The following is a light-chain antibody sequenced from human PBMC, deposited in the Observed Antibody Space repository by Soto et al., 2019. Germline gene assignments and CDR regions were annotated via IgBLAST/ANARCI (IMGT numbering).Light chain of an antibody. Sequence: QSVLTQPASVSGSPGQSITISCSGTSSGVGSYDHVAWYQQFPGKTPKLMIYEVSNRPSGVSSRFSGSKSGNTASLTISGLQAEDEADYYCISYTGSSTSYVFGSGTKVTV. V-gene: IGLV2-14*01. CDR3: ISYTGSSTSYV. CDR1: SSGVGSYDH. J-gene: IGLJ1*01. CDR2: EVS.